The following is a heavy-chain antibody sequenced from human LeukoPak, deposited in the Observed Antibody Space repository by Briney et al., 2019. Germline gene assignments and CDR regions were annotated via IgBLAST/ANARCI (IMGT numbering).Heavy chain of an antibody. V-gene: IGHV3-7*01. CDR3: AKNIAAPGRVDYQLYGMDE. CDR1: GFPFSGYW. D-gene: IGHD6-25*01. J-gene: IGHJ6*02. Sequence: GGSLRLSCAASGFPFSGYWMTWVRQAPGKWLQWVASIKQDASDSRHVDSVKGRFTISRHNAKNSLFLQMNNLRPGDTAVYYCAKNIAAPGRVDYQLYGMDEWGQGTTVTVSS. CDR2: IKQDASDS.